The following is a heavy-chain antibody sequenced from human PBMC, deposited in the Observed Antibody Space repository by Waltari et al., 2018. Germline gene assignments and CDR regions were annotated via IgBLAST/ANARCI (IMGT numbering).Heavy chain of an antibody. J-gene: IGHJ3*01. CDR3: ARGSETDSGTHRGTFDL. V-gene: IGHV4-4*07. D-gene: IGHD1-26*01. CDR2: IYASGRT. Sequence: QVHLQESGPGLVKPSETLSLTCVVSGASISPYYWSWIRQPAGKGLEWIGRIYASGRTNYDPSLKGGVTVSVDTSKNQFSLEVTSVTAADTAVYYCARGSETDSGTHRGTFDLWGPGTVVTVS. CDR1: GASISPYY.